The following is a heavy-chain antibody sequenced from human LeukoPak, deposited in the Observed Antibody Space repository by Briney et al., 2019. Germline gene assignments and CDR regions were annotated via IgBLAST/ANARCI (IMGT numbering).Heavy chain of an antibody. CDR3: ARDRVGQQLVGRNYYYYYMDV. D-gene: IGHD6-13*01. J-gene: IGHJ6*03. V-gene: IGHV4-4*07. Sequence: PSETLSLTCTLSGVSISSYYWSWIRQPAGKGLEWIGRIYTSGSTYYHPSLKSRVTMSVDTSKNQFSLKLRSVTAADTAVYYCARDRVGQQLVGRNYYYYYMDVWGKGTTVTISS. CDR1: GVSISSYY. CDR2: IYTSGST.